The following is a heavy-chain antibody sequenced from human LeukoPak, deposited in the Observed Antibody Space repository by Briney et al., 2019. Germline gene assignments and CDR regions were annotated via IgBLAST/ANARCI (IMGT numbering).Heavy chain of an antibody. CDR1: GYTFTSYY. Sequence: ASVKVFCKASGYTFTSYYMHWVRQAPGQGLEWMGWINPNSGGTNYAQKFQGRVTMTRDTSISTAYMELSRLRSDDTAVYYCARGRLRGIAAPFGYWGQGTLVTVSS. J-gene: IGHJ4*02. V-gene: IGHV1-2*02. D-gene: IGHD6-13*01. CDR3: ARGRLRGIAAPFGY. CDR2: INPNSGGT.